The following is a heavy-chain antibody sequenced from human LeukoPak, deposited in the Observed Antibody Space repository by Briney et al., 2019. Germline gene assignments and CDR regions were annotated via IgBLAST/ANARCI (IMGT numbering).Heavy chain of an antibody. D-gene: IGHD3-9*01. V-gene: IGHV4-34*01. Sequence: TSETLSLTCAVYGGSFSGYYWSWIRQPPGKGLEWIGEINHSGSTNYNPSLKSRVTISVDTSKNQFSLKLSSVTAADTAVYYCARRVGSLRTRKTLTGYGPVDYWGQGTLVTVSS. CDR3: ARRVGSLRTRKTLTGYGPVDY. CDR1: GGSFSGYY. J-gene: IGHJ4*02. CDR2: INHSGST.